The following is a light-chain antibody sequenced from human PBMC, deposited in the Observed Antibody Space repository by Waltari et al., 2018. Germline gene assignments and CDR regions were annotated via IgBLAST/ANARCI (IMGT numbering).Light chain of an antibody. V-gene: IGLV3-25*03. CDR2: KDR. Sequence: SYELTQPPPVSVSPGQPARLTCPGDALPTRYAYWYQQKPGQAPVLVIHKDRERPSGIPDRFSGSSSGTTATLTISGVQAEDEADYHCQSADSSDTDRWVFGGGTKLTVL. J-gene: IGLJ3*02. CDR1: ALPTRY. CDR3: QSADSSDTDRWV.